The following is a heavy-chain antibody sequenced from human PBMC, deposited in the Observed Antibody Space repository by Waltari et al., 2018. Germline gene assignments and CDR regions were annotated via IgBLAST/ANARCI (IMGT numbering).Heavy chain of an antibody. CDR1: GGTFSSYA. Sequence: QVQLVQSGAEVKKPGSSVKVSCKASGGTFSSYAIGWVRQAPGQGLEWMGGIIPIFGTANYAQKFQGRVTITTDESTSTAYMELSSLRSEDTAVYYCARAGIAAPPEDYYGMDVWGQGTTVTVSS. V-gene: IGHV1-69*05. D-gene: IGHD6-6*01. J-gene: IGHJ6*02. CDR2: IIPIFGTA. CDR3: ARAGIAAPPEDYYGMDV.